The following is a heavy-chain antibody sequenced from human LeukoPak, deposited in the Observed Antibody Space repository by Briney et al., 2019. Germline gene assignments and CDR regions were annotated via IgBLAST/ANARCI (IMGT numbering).Heavy chain of an antibody. CDR3: ARVPGGNSYYYYMDV. J-gene: IGHJ6*03. CDR2: INSDGSST. CDR1: GFTFSSYW. D-gene: IGHD2-15*01. V-gene: IGHV3-74*01. Sequence: GGSLRLSCAASGFTFSSYWMHWVRHAPGKGRVGVSRINSDGSSTSYADSVKGRFTISRDNAKNTLYLQMNSLRAEDTAVYYCARVPGGNSYYYYMDVWGKGTTVTVSS.